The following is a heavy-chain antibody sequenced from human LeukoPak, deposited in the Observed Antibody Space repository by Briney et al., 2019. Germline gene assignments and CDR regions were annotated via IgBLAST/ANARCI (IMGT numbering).Heavy chain of an antibody. CDR1: GGSISSYY. D-gene: IGHD5-24*01. Sequence: SETLSLTCTVSGGSISSYYWSWIRQPPGKGLEWIGYIYYSGSTNYNPSLRSRVTISVDTSKNQFSLKLSSVTAADTAVYYCARGGLRDGYNYDAFDIWGQGTMVTVSS. J-gene: IGHJ3*02. CDR3: ARGGLRDGYNYDAFDI. CDR2: IYYSGST. V-gene: IGHV4-59*01.